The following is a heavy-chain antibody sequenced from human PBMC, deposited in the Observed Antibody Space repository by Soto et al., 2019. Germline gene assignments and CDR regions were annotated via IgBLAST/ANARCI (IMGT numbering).Heavy chain of an antibody. CDR3: ARVGSSGWSPDY. D-gene: IGHD6-19*01. CDR2: IFYTGST. V-gene: IGHV4-59*11. CDR1: GGSISGHY. Sequence: SETLSLTCTVSGGSISGHYWIWIRQSPGKGLEWIGYIFYTGSTNYNPSLKSRVTLSVDTSKNQFSLRLNSVTAADTAVYYCARVGSSGWSPDYWGQGTLVTVSS. J-gene: IGHJ4*02.